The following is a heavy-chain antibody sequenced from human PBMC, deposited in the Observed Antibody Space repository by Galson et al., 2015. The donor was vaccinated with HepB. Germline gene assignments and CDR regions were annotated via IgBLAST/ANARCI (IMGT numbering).Heavy chain of an antibody. Sequence: LRLSCAASGFSISAYWMNWVRQAPGKGLEWLATIKGDGSEKFHVDSVRGRFTISRDTAKNSLSLQMNSLRAEDTAVYYCARDYAYSAFDSWGQGTLVSVSS. CDR3: ARDYAYSAFDS. V-gene: IGHV3-7*05. D-gene: IGHD3-16*01. J-gene: IGHJ4*02. CDR1: GFSISAYW. CDR2: IKGDGSEK.